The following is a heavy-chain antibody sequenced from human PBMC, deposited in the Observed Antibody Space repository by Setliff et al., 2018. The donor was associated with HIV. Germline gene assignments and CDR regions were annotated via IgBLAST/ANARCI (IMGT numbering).Heavy chain of an antibody. D-gene: IGHD6-13*01. CDR1: GGTFSSYA. Sequence: ASVKVSCKASGGTFSSYAISWVRQAPGQGLEWMGGIIPIFGTTNYAQKFQGRVTITTDESTTTAYMALSSLRSEDTAVYYCASHPEGSSWSFDYWGQGTLVTVSS. CDR3: ASHPEGSSWSFDY. V-gene: IGHV1-69*05. CDR2: IIPIFGTT. J-gene: IGHJ4*02.